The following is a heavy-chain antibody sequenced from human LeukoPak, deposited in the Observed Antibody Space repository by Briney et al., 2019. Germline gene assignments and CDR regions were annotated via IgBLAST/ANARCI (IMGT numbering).Heavy chain of an antibody. D-gene: IGHD3-3*01. CDR2: IYYSGST. CDR1: GGSISRADYY. V-gene: IGHV4-30-4*08. J-gene: IGHJ4*02. CDR3: ARDSDFWSGYYYFDY. Sequence: SQTLSLTCTVSGGSISRADYYWSWIRQPPGKGLEWIGYIYYSGSTYYNPSLKSRATISVDTSKSQFSLKLSPVTAADTAVYYCARDSDFWSGYYYFDYWGQGTLVTVSS.